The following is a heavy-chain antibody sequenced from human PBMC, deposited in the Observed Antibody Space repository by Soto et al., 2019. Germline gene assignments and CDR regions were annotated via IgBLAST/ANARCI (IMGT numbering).Heavy chain of an antibody. CDR1: GVSITDYH. J-gene: IGHJ5*02. CDR3: AKRFGDYVGWFDP. V-gene: IGHV4-59*01. CDR2: IFSRGTP. Sequence: QVQLQESGPGLVKPSETLSLTCTVSGVSITDYHWSWIRQSPGRGLEWSGYIFSRGTPNYTPSLKSRVTISVDTSRNQFSLKLNSLTAADTAMYFCAKRFGDYVGWFDPWGQGALVIVSS. D-gene: IGHD4-17*01.